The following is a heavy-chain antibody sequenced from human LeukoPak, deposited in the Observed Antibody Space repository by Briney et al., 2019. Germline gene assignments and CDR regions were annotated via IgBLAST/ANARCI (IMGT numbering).Heavy chain of an antibody. CDR1: GFTLSSYA. D-gene: IGHD6-13*01. CDR2: ISYDGSNK. J-gene: IGHJ4*02. V-gene: IGHV3-30-3*01. CDR3: ARDQQIYSSSWSHRFDY. Sequence: PGRSLRLSCTASGFTLSSYAMHWVRQAPGKGREWVAVISYDGSNKYYADSVKGRFTISRDHSKNTLYLQMNSLRAEDTAVYYCARDQQIYSSSWSHRFDYWGQGTLVTVSS.